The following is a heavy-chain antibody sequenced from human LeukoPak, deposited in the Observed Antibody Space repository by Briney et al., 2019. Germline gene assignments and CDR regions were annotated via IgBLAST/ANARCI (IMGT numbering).Heavy chain of an antibody. CDR3: VKGSRAARPSSVDY. CDR2: ISAGGDST. D-gene: IGHD6-6*01. V-gene: IGHV3-23*01. J-gene: IGHJ4*02. Sequence: PGGSLRLSCAASGFTFSDYAMSCVRQAPGKGLEWVSAISAGGDSTYYADSVKGRFTISRDNSKNTLYLQMSSLTAADTAVYYCVKGSRAARPSSVDYWGAGALVTVSS. CDR1: GFTFSDYA.